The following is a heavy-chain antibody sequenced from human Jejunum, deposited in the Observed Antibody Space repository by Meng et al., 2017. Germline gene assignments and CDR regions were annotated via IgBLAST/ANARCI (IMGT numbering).Heavy chain of an antibody. D-gene: IGHD3-10*01. J-gene: IGHJ6*02. CDR1: GYSISSGYY. V-gene: IGHV4-38-2*01. CDR2: IYHAGST. CDR3: AVGGGSGRYRAPPPMDV. Sequence: LRLSWAVSGYSISSGYYWSWIRQPPGKGLEWIGNIYHAGSTLYNPSLESRVTISVDTSKNQFPLSLRSVTAGDTAVYYCAVGGGSGRYRAPPPMDVWGQGTTVTVSS.